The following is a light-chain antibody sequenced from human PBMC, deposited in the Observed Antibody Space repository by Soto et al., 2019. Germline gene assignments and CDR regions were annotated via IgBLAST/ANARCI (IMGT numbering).Light chain of an antibody. J-gene: IGKJ1*01. CDR2: IAS. CDR1: QDISNW. Sequence: DIQMTQSPSSVSASVGDRVTITCRASQDISNWLTWYQQKPGKAPKVLIYIASRLQSGVPSRFSGRGSGTEFTLTISSLQPDDFATYYCQQYNSYSRTFGQGTKVDIK. CDR3: QQYNSYSRT. V-gene: IGKV1D-16*01.